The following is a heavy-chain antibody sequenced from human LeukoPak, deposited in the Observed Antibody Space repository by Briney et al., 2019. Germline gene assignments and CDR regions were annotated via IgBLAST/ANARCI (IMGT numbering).Heavy chain of an antibody. CDR2: IYTSGST. D-gene: IGHD2-15*01. V-gene: IGHV4-61*02. CDR1: GGSISSGSYY. J-gene: IGHJ5*02. CDR3: ARDLVGRYCSGGSCYDNWFDP. Sequence: SQTLSLTCTFSGGSISSGSYYWSWIRQPAGKGLEWIGRIYTSGSTNYNPSLKSRVTISVDTSKNQFSLKLSSVTAADTAVYYCARDLVGRYCSGGSCYDNWFDPWGQGTLVTVSS.